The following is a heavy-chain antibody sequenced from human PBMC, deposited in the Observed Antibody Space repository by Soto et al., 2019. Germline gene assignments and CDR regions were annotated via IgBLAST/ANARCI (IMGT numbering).Heavy chain of an antibody. CDR1: GFSLSSTRMA. J-gene: IGHJ4*02. CDR2: IYWDDDK. V-gene: IGHV2-5*02. Sequence: QITLKESGPTLVKPTQTLTLTGTFSGFSLSSTRMAVGWIRQPPGKALEWLALIYWDDDKRYSPFLKSRLTITKDTSKNQVVLTMSNMDPVDTARDYCAHIVVAGLGYYFDYWGQGTLVTVSS. CDR3: AHIVVAGLGYYFDY. D-gene: IGHD6-19*01.